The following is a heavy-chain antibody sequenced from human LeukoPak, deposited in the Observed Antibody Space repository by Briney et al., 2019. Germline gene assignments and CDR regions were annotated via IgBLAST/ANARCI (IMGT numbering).Heavy chain of an antibody. D-gene: IGHD3-10*01. V-gene: IGHV4-31*03. J-gene: IGHJ6*02. Sequence: SETLSLTCTVSGGSISSGGYYWSWIRQHPGKGLECIGYTYNSGSPYYNPSLKSRLTISIDTSKNHFSLKLNSVTAADTAVYYCARSGYGSGSYRRFHYYYYGMDVWGPGTTVTVSS. CDR2: TYNSGSP. CDR3: ARSGYGSGSYRRFHYYYYGMDV. CDR1: GGSISSGGYY.